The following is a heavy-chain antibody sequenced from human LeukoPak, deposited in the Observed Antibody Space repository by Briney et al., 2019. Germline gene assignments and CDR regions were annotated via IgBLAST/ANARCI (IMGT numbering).Heavy chain of an antibody. CDR2: ISSSSYI. Sequence: SGGSLRLSCAASGFTFSGYTINWVRQAPGNGLEWVSSISSSSYIYYADSVKGRFTISRDNAKNAVYLEMNSLRAEDTAVYYCGRWGVEAGIDDWGQGTLVIVSS. CDR1: GFTFSGYT. D-gene: IGHD6-13*01. V-gene: IGHV3-21*01. J-gene: IGHJ4*02. CDR3: GRWGVEAGIDD.